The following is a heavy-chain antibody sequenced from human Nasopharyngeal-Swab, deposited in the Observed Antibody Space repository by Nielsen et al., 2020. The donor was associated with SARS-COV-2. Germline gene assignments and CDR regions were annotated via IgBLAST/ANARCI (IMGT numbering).Heavy chain of an antibody. CDR3: ARQVVDDYYYYYYMDV. J-gene: IGHJ6*03. CDR1: GGSISSGSYY. Sequence: SETLSLTCTVSGGSISSGSYYWGWIRQPPGKGLEWIGSIYYSGSTYYNPSLKSRVTISVDTSKNQFSLKLSSVTAADTAVYYCARQVVDDYYYYYYMDVWGKGTTVTVSS. V-gene: IGHV4-39*01. CDR2: IYYSGST. D-gene: IGHD2-2*01.